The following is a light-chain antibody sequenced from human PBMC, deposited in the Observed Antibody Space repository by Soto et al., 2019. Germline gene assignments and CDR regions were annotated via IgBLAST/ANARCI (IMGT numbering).Light chain of an antibody. V-gene: IGLV2-14*03. J-gene: IGLJ2*01. CDR3: SSYTSSIEMV. CDR1: SSDVGGYNY. CDR2: DVS. Sequence: QSVLTQPASVSGSPGQSITISCTGTSSDVGGYNYVSWYQQHPGKAPKLMIYDVSNRPSGVSNRFSGSKSGNTASLTISGLQAEDEADYYCSSYTSSIEMVFGGGTQLTVL.